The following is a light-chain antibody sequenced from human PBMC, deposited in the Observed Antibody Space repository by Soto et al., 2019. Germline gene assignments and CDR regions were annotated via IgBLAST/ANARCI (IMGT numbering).Light chain of an antibody. J-gene: IGKJ3*01. CDR1: QSISSY. V-gene: IGKV1-39*01. Sequence: DIQMTQSPSSLSASVGDRVTITCRASQSISSYLNWYQQKPGKAPKLLIYAASNLQSGVPSRFSGSRSGTDFTLTISSLQPEDFANDYCQQSYSTPFTFGPGTKVDIK. CDR3: QQSYSTPFT. CDR2: AAS.